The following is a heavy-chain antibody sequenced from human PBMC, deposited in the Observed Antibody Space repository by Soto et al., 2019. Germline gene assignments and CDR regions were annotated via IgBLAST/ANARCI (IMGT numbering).Heavy chain of an antibody. J-gene: IGHJ5*02. CDR2: IYYSGST. CDR3: ARQIDDFWSGPVLNNWFDP. CDR1: GGSISSSSYY. Sequence: NPSETLSLTCTVSGGSISSSSYYWGWIRQPPGKGLEWIGSIYYSGSTYYNPSLKSRVTISVDTSKNQFSLKLSSVTAADTAVYYCARQIDDFWSGPVLNNWFDPWGQGTLVTVSS. D-gene: IGHD3-3*01. V-gene: IGHV4-39*01.